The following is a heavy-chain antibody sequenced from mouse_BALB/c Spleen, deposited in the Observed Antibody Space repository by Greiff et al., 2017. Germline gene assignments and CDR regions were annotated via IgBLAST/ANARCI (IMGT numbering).Heavy chain of an antibody. Sequence: QVQLQQSGAELVKPGASVKLSCKASGYTFTSYWMHWVKQRPGQGLEWIGEINPSNGRTNYNEKFKSKATLTVDKSSSTAYMQLSSLTSEDSAVYYCARGHGGFAYWGQGTLVTVSA. CDR2: INPSNGRT. CDR3: ARGHGGFAY. D-gene: IGHD3-3*01. CDR1: GYTFTSYW. V-gene: IGHV1S81*02. J-gene: IGHJ3*01.